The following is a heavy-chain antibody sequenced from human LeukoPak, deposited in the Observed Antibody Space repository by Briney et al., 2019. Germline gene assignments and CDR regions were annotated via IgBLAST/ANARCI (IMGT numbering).Heavy chain of an antibody. CDR1: GFTFSSYA. CDR2: ISGSGGST. V-gene: IGHV3-23*01. Sequence: GGSLRLSCAASGFTFSSYAMSWVRQAPGKGLEWVSAISGSGGSTYYADSVKGRFTISRDNSKNTLYLQMNSLRAEDTAVYYCAKGVLPSCSSTSCYTKSLYYFDYWGQGTLVTVSS. CDR3: AKGVLPSCSSTSCYTKSLYYFDY. J-gene: IGHJ4*02. D-gene: IGHD2-2*02.